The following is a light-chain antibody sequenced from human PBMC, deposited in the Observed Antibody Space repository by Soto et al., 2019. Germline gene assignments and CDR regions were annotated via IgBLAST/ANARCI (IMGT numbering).Light chain of an antibody. Sequence: EIVMTQSPATLSGSPGESATLSCTASQSVSSTLAWYQQKPGQAPRLLIYGASSRATGIPARFSGRGSGTEFPLTISILQSEDFAVYYCLQYNDWLGTFGQGTKVEVK. J-gene: IGKJ1*01. CDR3: LQYNDWLGT. CDR1: QSVSST. V-gene: IGKV3-15*01. CDR2: GAS.